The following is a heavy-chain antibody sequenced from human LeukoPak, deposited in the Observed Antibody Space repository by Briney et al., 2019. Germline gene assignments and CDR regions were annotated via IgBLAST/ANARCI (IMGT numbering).Heavy chain of an antibody. J-gene: IGHJ4*02. D-gene: IGHD4-11*01. CDR3: AKDTQGGRYSNY. CDR1: GFTFSNDW. CDR2: INQDESKK. V-gene: IGHV3-7*03. Sequence: PGGSLRLSCAASGFTFSNDWMCWVRQAPGKGLEWVANINQDESKKYYADSVKGRFTISRDNAKNSLYLQMNSLRAEDTAVYYCAKDTQGGRYSNYWGQGTLVTVSS.